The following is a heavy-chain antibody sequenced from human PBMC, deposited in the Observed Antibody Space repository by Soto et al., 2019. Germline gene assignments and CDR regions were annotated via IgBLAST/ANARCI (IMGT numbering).Heavy chain of an antibody. J-gene: IGHJ3*02. V-gene: IGHV4-31*03. CDR3: ARSNGVVDNAFDI. Sequence: QVQLQESGPGLVKPSQTLSLTCTVSGGSISSGGYYWSWIRQHPGKGLEWIGYIYYSGSTYYNPSLKSRVTIAEDTAKNQFSLKLGYVAAAETAVDYCARSNGVVDNAFDIWGQGTMVTVSS. D-gene: IGHD2-8*01. CDR1: GGSISSGGYY. CDR2: IYYSGST.